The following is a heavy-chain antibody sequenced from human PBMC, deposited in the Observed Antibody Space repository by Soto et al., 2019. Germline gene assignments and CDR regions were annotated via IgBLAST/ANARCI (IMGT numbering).Heavy chain of an antibody. CDR1: GGSISSGGYY. CDR3: ARAGIWATDSSGYYYSSVVWFDP. J-gene: IGHJ5*02. Sequence: PSETLSLTCTVSGGSISSGGYYWSWIRQHPGKGLEWIGYIYYSGSTYYNPSLKSRVTISVDTSKNQFSLKLSSVTAADTAVYYCARAGIWATDSSGYYYSSVVWFDPWGQGTLVTVSS. V-gene: IGHV4-31*03. D-gene: IGHD3-22*01. CDR2: IYYSGST.